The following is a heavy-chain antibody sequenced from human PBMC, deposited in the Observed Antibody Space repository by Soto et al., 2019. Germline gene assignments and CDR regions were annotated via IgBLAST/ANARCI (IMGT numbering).Heavy chain of an antibody. CDR2: ISAYNGNT. J-gene: IGHJ4*02. CDR1: GYTFTSYG. Sequence: GASVKVSCKASGYTFTSYGISWVRQAPGQGLEWMGWISAYNGNTNYAQKLQGRVTMTTDTSTSTAYMELRSLRSDDTAVYYCASSSGGSGSYYRAKASTFDYWGQGTLVTVSS. D-gene: IGHD3-10*01. CDR3: ASSSGGSGSYYRAKASTFDY. V-gene: IGHV1-18*01.